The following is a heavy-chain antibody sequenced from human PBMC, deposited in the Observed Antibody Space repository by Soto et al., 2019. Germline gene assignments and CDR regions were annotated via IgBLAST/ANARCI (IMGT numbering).Heavy chain of an antibody. CDR3: ARAVGLIGARPSWSDP. CDR2: IYYSGST. D-gene: IGHD6-6*01. CDR1: GGSISSYY. Sequence: TLSLTCTVSGGSISSYYWSWIRQPPGKGLEWIGYIYYSGSTNYNPSLKSRVTISVDTSKNQFSLKLSSVTAADTAVYYCARAVGLIGARPSWSDPCGQGTLVTVSA. J-gene: IGHJ5*02. V-gene: IGHV4-59*01.